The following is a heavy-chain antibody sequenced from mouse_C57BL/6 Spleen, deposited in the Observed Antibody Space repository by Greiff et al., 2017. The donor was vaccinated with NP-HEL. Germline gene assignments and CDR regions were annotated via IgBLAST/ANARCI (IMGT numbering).Heavy chain of an antibody. Sequence: VQLVESGPELVKPGASVKISCKASGYAFSSSWMNWVKQRPGKGLEWIGRIYPGDGDTNYNGKFKGKATLTADKSSSTAYMQLSSLTSEDSAVYFCARIYYGYDGGFDYWGQGTTLTVSS. CDR2: IYPGDGDT. D-gene: IGHD2-2*01. CDR1: GYAFSSSW. J-gene: IGHJ2*01. V-gene: IGHV1-82*01. CDR3: ARIYYGYDGGFDY.